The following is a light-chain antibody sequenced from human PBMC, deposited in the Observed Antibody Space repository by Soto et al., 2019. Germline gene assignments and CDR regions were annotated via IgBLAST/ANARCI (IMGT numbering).Light chain of an antibody. J-gene: IGKJ2*01. CDR1: QSVSSY. CDR3: QQRSNWPYT. V-gene: IGKV3-11*01. CDR2: DAS. Sequence: EIVLTQSPATRSLSPGERATLSCRASQSVSSYLAWYQQKPGQAPRLLIYDASNRATGIPARFSGSGSGTDFTLTISSLEPEDFALYYCQQRSNWPYTFGQGTKLEIK.